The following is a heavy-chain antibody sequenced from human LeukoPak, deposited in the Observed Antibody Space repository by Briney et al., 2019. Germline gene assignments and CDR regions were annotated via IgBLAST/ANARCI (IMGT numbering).Heavy chain of an antibody. CDR1: GYSISSGYY. Sequence: PSETLSLTCAVSGYSISSGYYWGWIRQPPGKGLEWIGSIYHSGSTYYNPSLKSRVTISVDTSKNQFSLKLSSVTAADTAAYYCARHFTEGHNWFDPWGQGTLVTVSS. V-gene: IGHV4-38-2*01. D-gene: IGHD3-3*02. CDR3: ARHFTEGHNWFDP. J-gene: IGHJ5*02. CDR2: IYHSGST.